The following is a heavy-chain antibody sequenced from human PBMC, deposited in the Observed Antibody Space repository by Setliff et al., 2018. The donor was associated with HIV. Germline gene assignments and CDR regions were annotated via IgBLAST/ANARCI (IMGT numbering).Heavy chain of an antibody. D-gene: IGHD1-1*01. V-gene: IGHV5-51*01. J-gene: IGHJ4*02. CDR1: GYSFTNYW. CDR3: ARQRPNWKGGSEDLFDY. CDR2: IYPGDSDT. Sequence: PGESLKISCKASGYSFTNYWIGWVRQMPGKGLEWMGIIYPGDSDTRYSPSFQGQVTISADKSISTTYLQWSSLKASDTAMYYCARQRPNWKGGSEDLFDYWGQGTLVTVSS.